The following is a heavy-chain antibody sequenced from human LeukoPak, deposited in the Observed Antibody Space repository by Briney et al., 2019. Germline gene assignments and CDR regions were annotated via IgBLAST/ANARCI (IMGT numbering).Heavy chain of an antibody. CDR1: GSAFSNYW. J-gene: IGHJ4*02. CDR2: INVDGSVT. D-gene: IGHD2-21*01. Sequence: GGSLRLSCAASGSAFSNYWMHWVRHAPGKGLVWVSRINVDGSVTSYADSVKGRFTISRDRARNTLDLQMNSLRPEDTAVYYCARDFVGDQDFWGQGTLVTVSS. V-gene: IGHV3-74*01. CDR3: ARDFVGDQDF.